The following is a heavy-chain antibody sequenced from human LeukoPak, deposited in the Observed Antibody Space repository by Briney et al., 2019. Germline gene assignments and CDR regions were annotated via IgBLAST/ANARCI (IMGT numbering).Heavy chain of an antibody. J-gene: IGHJ4*02. Sequence: PSETLSLTCAVYGGSFSGYYWSWIRQPPGKGLEWIGEINHSGSTNYNPSLKSRVTISVDTSKNQFSLKLSSVTAADTAVYYCARVLIAAAGLDFDYWGQGTLVTVSS. CDR2: INHSGST. V-gene: IGHV4-34*01. CDR3: ARVLIAAAGLDFDY. D-gene: IGHD6-13*01. CDR1: GGSFSGYY.